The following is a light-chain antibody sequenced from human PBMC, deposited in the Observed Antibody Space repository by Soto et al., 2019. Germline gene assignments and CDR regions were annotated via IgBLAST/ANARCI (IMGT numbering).Light chain of an antibody. CDR1: QGIDTY. CDR2: AAS. Sequence: DIQMTQSPSSLSASVGDRVTITCRASQGIDTYLAWFQQKPGKAPKTLIYAASSLHSGVPSRFSGSGFGTDFTLNISSLQPEDFATYYCQHYNGYPQTFGQGTRLDIK. CDR3: QHYNGYPQT. J-gene: IGKJ5*01. V-gene: IGKV1-16*01.